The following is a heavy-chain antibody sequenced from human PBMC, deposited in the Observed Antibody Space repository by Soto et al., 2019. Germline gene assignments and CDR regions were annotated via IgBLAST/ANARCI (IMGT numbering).Heavy chain of an antibody. CDR2: VSSTGST. J-gene: IGHJ5*02. CDR3: ARAGGSPYHNPELDL. CDR1: GASITQYY. D-gene: IGHD1-26*01. V-gene: IGHV4-59*01. Sequence: PSETLALTCTVSGASITQYYWNWIRQAPEKGLEWIVSVSSTGSTVYNPSLTSRVTVSLDTSKNQFSLTLNSVTAAATAVYHFARAGGSPYHNPELDLWGQGTLV.